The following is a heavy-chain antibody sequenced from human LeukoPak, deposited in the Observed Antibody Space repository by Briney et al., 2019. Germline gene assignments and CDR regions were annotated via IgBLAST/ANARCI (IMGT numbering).Heavy chain of an antibody. CDR2: INHSGST. Sequence: PSETLSLTCAVYGGSFSGYYWSWIRQPPGKGLEWIGEINHSGSTNYNPSLKSRVTISVDTSKNQFSLKLSSVTAADTAVYYCARDGYSYGLYYYGMDVWGQGTTVTVSS. CDR1: GGSFSGYY. V-gene: IGHV4-34*01. CDR3: ARDGYSYGLYYYGMDV. D-gene: IGHD5-18*01. J-gene: IGHJ6*02.